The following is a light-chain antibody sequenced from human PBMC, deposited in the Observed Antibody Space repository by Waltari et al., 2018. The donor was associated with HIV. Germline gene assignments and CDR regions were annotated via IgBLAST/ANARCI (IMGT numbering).Light chain of an antibody. V-gene: IGLV1-40*01. CDR2: GNS. Sequence: QAVLTQPPSVSGAPGLRVTISCTGSSSNIGAGYDVHWYQQLPGTAPKLLIYGNSNRPSGFPDVFSGSKSGTSASLAIAGLQAEDEAEYYCQSYDSSLSGSVFGGGTKLTVL. CDR1: SSNIGAGYD. CDR3: QSYDSSLSGSV. J-gene: IGLJ2*01.